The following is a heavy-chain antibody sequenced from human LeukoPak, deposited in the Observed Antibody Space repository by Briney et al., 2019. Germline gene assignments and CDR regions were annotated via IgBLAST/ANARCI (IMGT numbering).Heavy chain of an antibody. Sequence: PGGSLRLSCAASGFTFSSYAMHWVRQAPGKGLEWVAVISYDGSNKYYADSVKGRFTISRDNSKNTLYLQMNSLRAEDTAVYYCARGLYDSSGYYDAFDIWGQGTMVTVSS. CDR1: GFTFSSYA. CDR2: ISYDGSNK. CDR3: ARGLYDSSGYYDAFDI. J-gene: IGHJ3*02. D-gene: IGHD3-22*01. V-gene: IGHV3-30-3*01.